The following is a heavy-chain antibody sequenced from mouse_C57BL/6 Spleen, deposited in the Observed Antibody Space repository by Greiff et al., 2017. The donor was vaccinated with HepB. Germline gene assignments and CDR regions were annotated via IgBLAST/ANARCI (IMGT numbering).Heavy chain of an antibody. CDR2: IDPSDSYT. V-gene: IGHV1-69*01. CDR1: GYTFTSYW. CDR3: ARLLTPYWYFDV. Sequence: QVQLKQPGAELVMPGASVKLSCKASGYTFTSYWMHWVKQRPGQGLEWIGEIDPSDSYTNYNQKFKGKSTLTVDKSSSTAYMQLSSLTSEDSAVYYCARLLTPYWYFDVWGTGTTVTVSS. J-gene: IGHJ1*03. D-gene: IGHD1-1*01.